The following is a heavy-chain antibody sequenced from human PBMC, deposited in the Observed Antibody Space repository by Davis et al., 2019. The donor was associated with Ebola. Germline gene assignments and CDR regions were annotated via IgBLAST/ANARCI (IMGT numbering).Heavy chain of an antibody. V-gene: IGHV5-51*01. CDR1: GYSFTSYW. Sequence: GESLKISCKGSGYSFTSYWIGWVRQMPGKGLEWMGIIYPGDSDTRYSPSFQGQVTISADKSISTAYLQWSSLKASDTAMCYCARHHIVVVPAARGWFDPWGQGTLVTVSS. D-gene: IGHD2-2*01. J-gene: IGHJ5*02. CDR2: IYPGDSDT. CDR3: ARHHIVVVPAARGWFDP.